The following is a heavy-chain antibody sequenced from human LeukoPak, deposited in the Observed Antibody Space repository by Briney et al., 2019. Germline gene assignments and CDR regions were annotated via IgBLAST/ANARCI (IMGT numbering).Heavy chain of an antibody. V-gene: IGHV4-34*01. J-gene: IGHJ6*03. D-gene: IGHD2-2*01. CDR3: ARGAGMSPAATAYYYYMDV. Sequence: SETLSLTCAVYGGSFSGYYWSWLRQPPGKGVEWIGEINHSGSNNYSPSLKSRVTISVEKSKKKIAVKLSSVTAADTAVYYCARGAGMSPAATAYYYYMDVWGKGTTVTVSS. CDR1: GGSFSGYY. CDR2: INHSGSN.